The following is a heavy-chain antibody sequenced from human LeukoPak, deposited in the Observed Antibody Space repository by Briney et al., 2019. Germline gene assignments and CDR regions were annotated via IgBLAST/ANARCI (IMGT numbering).Heavy chain of an antibody. CDR3: AKEDSSGWYLGH. D-gene: IGHD6-19*01. CDR1: GFTFSSYG. Sequence: PGGSLRLSCAASGFTFSSYGIHWARQAPGKGLEWVTFIRYDGSNKYYADSVKGRFTISRDNSKNTLYLQMNSLRAEDTAVYYCAKEDSSGWYLGHWGQGTLVTVSS. CDR2: IRYDGSNK. V-gene: IGHV3-30*02. J-gene: IGHJ4*02.